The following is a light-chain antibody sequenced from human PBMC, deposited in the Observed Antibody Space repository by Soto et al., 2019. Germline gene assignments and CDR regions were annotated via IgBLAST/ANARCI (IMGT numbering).Light chain of an antibody. Sequence: DIQMTQSPSTLSASVGDRVTITCRASQSISSWWAWYQKKPGKAPNLLIYKTSSLESGVPSRFSGSGSGTEFTLTVNSLQPDDFATYYCQQYDSYPLTFGGGTKVEIK. CDR3: QQYDSYPLT. V-gene: IGKV1-5*03. CDR1: QSISSW. CDR2: KTS. J-gene: IGKJ4*01.